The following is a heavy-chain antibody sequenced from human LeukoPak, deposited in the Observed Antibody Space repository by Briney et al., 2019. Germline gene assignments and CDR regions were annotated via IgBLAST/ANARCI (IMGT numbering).Heavy chain of an antibody. CDR3: ARSGRGHVYGFFDY. CDR1: GYTFTGYY. D-gene: IGHD3-10*01. V-gene: IGHV1-2*02. CDR2: VNTHTGAT. J-gene: IGHJ4*02. Sequence: GSVKVSCKASGYTFTGYYMHWVRQAPGQGLEWMGWVNTHTGATNYAQKFQGAVTMTRDTPISTAYMELSRPRSDDTAMYYCARSGRGHVYGFFDYWGQGTLVTVSS.